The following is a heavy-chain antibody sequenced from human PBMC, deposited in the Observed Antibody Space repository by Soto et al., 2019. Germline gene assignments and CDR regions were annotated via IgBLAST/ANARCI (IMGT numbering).Heavy chain of an antibody. CDR1: GYTFTSYA. Sequence: ASVKVSCKASGYTFTSYAMHWVRQAPGQRLEWMGWINAGNGNTKYSQKFQGRVTITRDTSASTAYMELSSLRSEDTAVYYCARVGKQLWDLDYGGKGPLVPVSS. D-gene: IGHD5-18*01. CDR3: ARVGKQLWDLDY. CDR2: INAGNGNT. J-gene: IGHJ4*02. V-gene: IGHV1-3*01.